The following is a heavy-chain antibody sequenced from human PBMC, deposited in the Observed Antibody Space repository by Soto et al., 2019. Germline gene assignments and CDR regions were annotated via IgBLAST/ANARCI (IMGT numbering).Heavy chain of an antibody. Sequence: GGSLRLSCAASGFTFSSYAMSWVRQAPGKGLEWVSAISGSDGSTYYADSVKGRFTISRDNSKNTLYLQMNSLRAEDTAVYYCAKAYVVTVIVTSKKPGPNYYYYGMDVWGQGTTVTVSS. V-gene: IGHV3-23*01. CDR1: GFTFSSYA. CDR2: ISGSDGST. D-gene: IGHD5-18*01. J-gene: IGHJ6*02. CDR3: AKAYVVTVIVTSKKPGPNYYYYGMDV.